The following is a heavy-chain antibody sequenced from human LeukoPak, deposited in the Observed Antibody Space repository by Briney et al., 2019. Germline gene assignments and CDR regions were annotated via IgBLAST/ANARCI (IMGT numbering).Heavy chain of an antibody. D-gene: IGHD1-26*01. CDR1: GYWFTSYW. J-gene: IGHJ4*02. Sequence: GESLKISCEGSGYWFTSYWIGWVRQMPGKGLEWMGVIYPGDSDTIYSPSFQGQVTISVDKSMRTAYLQWSSLKASDTAIYYCARHHRVGRIAPFDFWGQGTLVIVSS. V-gene: IGHV5-51*01. CDR2: IYPGDSDT. CDR3: ARHHRVGRIAPFDF.